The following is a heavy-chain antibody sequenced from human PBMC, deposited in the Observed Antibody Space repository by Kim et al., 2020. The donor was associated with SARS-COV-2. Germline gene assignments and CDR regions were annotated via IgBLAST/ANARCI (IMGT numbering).Heavy chain of an antibody. CDR3: ARDADMRDSSGYYWDYFDY. D-gene: IGHD3-22*01. V-gene: IGHV3-30-3*01. Sequence: GGSLRLSCAASGFTFSSYAMHWVRQAPGKGLEWVAVISYDGSNKYYADSVKGRFTISRDNSKNTLYLQMNSLRAEDTAVYYCARDADMRDSSGYYWDYFDYWGQGTLVTVSS. J-gene: IGHJ4*02. CDR2: ISYDGSNK. CDR1: GFTFSSYA.